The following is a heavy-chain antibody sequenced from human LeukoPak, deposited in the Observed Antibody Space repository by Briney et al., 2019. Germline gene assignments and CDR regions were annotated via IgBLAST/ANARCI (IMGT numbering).Heavy chain of an antibody. Sequence: ASVKVSCKASGYTFTNYDINWVRQATGQGPEWMGWMNPNSGNTGYAQKFQGRVTMTRDTSISTAYMELRSLRSDDTAVYYCARLYPSIPVAGSGNCFDSWGQGTLVTVSS. J-gene: IGHJ4*02. V-gene: IGHV1-8*01. CDR3: ARLYPSIPVAGSGNCFDS. CDR1: GYTFTNYD. D-gene: IGHD6-19*01. CDR2: MNPNSGNT.